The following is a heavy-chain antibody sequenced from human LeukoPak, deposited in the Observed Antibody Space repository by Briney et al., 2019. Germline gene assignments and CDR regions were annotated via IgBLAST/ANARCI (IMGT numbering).Heavy chain of an antibody. CDR3: ARGRRVRGPLDY. J-gene: IGHJ4*02. D-gene: IGHD3-10*01. CDR1: GGSFSGYY. CDR2: INHSGST. V-gene: IGHV4-34*01. Sequence: SETLSLTCAVYGGSFSGYYWSWIRQPPGKGLEWIGEINHSGSTNYNPSLKSRVTISVDTSKNQFSLKLNSVTAADTAVYYCARGRRVRGPLDYWGQGTLVTVSS.